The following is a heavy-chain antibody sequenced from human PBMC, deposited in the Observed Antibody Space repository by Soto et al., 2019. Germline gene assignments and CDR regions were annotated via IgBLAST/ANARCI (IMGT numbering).Heavy chain of an antibody. D-gene: IGHD6-13*01. J-gene: IGHJ4*02. V-gene: IGHV4-59*01. CDR2: IYYTGGT. CDR1: GVTIRGYY. CDR3: ASGTLSTIAAPDS. Sequence: QVQLQESGPGLLKPSETLSLTCNVSGVTIRGYYWNWIRQPPGKTLEWIGSIYYTGGTNYNPSLKRRVTISVDTSKDPFSLNFNALTAADTAVYYCASGTLSTIAAPDSWGQGTLVTVSS.